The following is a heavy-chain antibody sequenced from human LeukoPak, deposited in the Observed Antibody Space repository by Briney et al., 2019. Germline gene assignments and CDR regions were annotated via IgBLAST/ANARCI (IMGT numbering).Heavy chain of an antibody. V-gene: IGHV1-18*01. CDR3: ARIVFYYYYMDV. D-gene: IGHD2-15*01. CDR2: ISAYNGNT. CDR1: GYTFSSYG. Sequence: ASVKVSCKASGYTFSSYGISWVRQAPGQGLEWMGWISAYNGNTNYAQKLQGRVTVTTDTSTSTAYMELRSLRSDDTAVYYCARIVFYYYYMDVWGKGTTVTVSS. J-gene: IGHJ6*03.